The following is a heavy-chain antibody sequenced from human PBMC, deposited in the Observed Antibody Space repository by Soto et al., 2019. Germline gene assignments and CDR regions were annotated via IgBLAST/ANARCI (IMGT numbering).Heavy chain of an antibody. J-gene: IGHJ4*02. Sequence: QITLKASGPTLVKPTQTLTLNCTFSGFSLDATGVGVGWIRQPPGKALEWLALIYWDDDKRDNASLATRLTSTKDTSKNQVVLTMTNMDPADPATYYVAHGFYTDTGYFDSWGQGTLVTVSS. CDR3: AHGFYTDTGYFDS. CDR1: GFSLDATGVG. D-gene: IGHD3-16*01. CDR2: IYWDDDK. V-gene: IGHV2-5*02.